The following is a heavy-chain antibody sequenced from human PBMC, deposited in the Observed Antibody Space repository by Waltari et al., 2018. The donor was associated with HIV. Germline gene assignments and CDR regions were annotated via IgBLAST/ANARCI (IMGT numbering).Heavy chain of an antibody. CDR2: IVGSGGST. V-gene: IGHV3-23*04. CDR3: AKDDSTGSSGYYPFHY. J-gene: IGHJ4*02. Sequence: EVQLVESGGGLVQPGGSLRLSCAASGFTFTNYAMNWVRQAPGKGVGGVSAIVGSGGSTYNADSVKGRFTISRDNSKNTLYLQMNSLRAEDTAVYYCAKDDSTGSSGYYPFHYWGQGTLITVSS. D-gene: IGHD3-22*01. CDR1: GFTFTNYA.